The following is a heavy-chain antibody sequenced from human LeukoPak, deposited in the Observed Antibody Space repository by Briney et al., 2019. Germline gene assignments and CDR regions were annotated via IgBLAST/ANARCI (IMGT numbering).Heavy chain of an antibody. V-gene: IGHV3-9*01. D-gene: IGHD5-18*01. CDR2: ISWNSGSI. Sequence: GGSLRLSCAASGFAFDDYAMHWVRQAPGKGLEWVSGISWNSGSIGYADSVKGRFTISRDNAKNSLYLQMNSLRAEDTALYYCAKDSRGRYSYGFPDYWGQGTLVTVSS. CDR1: GFAFDDYA. CDR3: AKDSRGRYSYGFPDY. J-gene: IGHJ4*02.